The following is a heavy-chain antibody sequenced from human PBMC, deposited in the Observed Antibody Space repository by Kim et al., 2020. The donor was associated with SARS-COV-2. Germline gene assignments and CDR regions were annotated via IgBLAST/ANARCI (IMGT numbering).Heavy chain of an antibody. CDR2: IKSKTDGGTT. J-gene: IGHJ6*02. Sequence: GGSLRLSCAASGFTFSNAWMSWVRQASGKGLEWVGHIKSKTDGGTTDYAAPVKGRFTISRDDSKNTLYLQMNSLKTEDTAVYYCTTDTVDCSGGSCYTTYYYFYNMDVWGQGTTVTVSS. CDR3: TTDTVDCSGGSCYTTYYYFYNMDV. V-gene: IGHV3-15*01. CDR1: GFTFSNAW. D-gene: IGHD2-15*01.